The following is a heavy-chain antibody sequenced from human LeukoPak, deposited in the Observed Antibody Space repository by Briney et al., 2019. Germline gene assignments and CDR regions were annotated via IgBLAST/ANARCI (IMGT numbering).Heavy chain of an antibody. Sequence: GGSLRLSCAASGFTFSSYSMNWVRQAPGKGLEWVSYISSSSTIYYADSVKGRFTISRDNAKNSLYLQMNSLRAEDTAVYYCARPSWQQLGDDYWGQGTLVTVSS. CDR3: ARPSWQQLGDDY. J-gene: IGHJ4*02. D-gene: IGHD6-13*01. CDR1: GFTFSSYS. V-gene: IGHV3-48*04. CDR2: ISSSSTI.